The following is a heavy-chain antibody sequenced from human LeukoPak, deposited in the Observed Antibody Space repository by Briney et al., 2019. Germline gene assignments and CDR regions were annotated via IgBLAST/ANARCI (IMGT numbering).Heavy chain of an antibody. V-gene: IGHV3-30-3*01. D-gene: IGHD5-18*01. CDR2: ISYDGSNK. CDR1: GFTFSSYA. CDR3: ARDSQERCSYGLYPIDY. J-gene: IGHJ4*02. Sequence: GGSLRLSCAASGFTFSSYAMHWVRQAPGKGLEWVAVISYDGSNKYYADSVKGRFTISRGNSKNTLYLQMNSLRAEDTAVYYCARDSQERCSYGLYPIDYWGQGTLVTVSS.